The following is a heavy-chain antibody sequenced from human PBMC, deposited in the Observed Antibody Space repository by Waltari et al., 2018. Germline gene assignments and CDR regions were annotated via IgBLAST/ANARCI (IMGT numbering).Heavy chain of an antibody. D-gene: IGHD3-16*01. J-gene: IGHJ4*02. CDR3: ASRSWSHDYYFDN. CDR1: GGSFSDYY. V-gene: IGHV4-34*01. CDR2: INHGGTT. Sequence: QVQLQEWGGGPLKPSETLSLTCGVSGGSFSDYYWSWIRQPPGKGLVWIGEINHGGTTNYNPSLGSRVTISVDRSDKQFSLKLTSVSATDTAVYFCASRSWSHDYYFDNWGQGTVVTV.